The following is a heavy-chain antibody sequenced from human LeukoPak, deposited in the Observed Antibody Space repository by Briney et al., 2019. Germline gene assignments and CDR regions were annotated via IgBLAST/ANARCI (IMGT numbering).Heavy chain of an antibody. CDR3: ARGEYQLSGPFDI. V-gene: IGHV4-4*09. J-gene: IGHJ3*02. CDR2: IYTSGST. D-gene: IGHD2-2*01. Sequence: SETLSLTCTVSGGSISSYYWSWIRQPPGKGLEWIGYIYTSGSTNYNPSLKSRVTISVDTSKNQFSLKLSSVTAADTAVYYCARGEYQLSGPFDIWGQGTMVTVSS. CDR1: GGSISSYY.